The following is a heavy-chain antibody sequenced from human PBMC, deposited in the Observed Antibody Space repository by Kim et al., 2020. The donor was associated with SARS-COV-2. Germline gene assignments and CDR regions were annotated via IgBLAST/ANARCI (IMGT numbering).Heavy chain of an antibody. Sequence: DSVKGRFTISRDNAKNSLYLQMNSLRAEDTAVYYCARGLSYDFWSGYYPYWGQGTLVTVSS. CDR3: ARGLSYDFWSGYYPY. V-gene: IGHV3-48*03. D-gene: IGHD3-3*01. J-gene: IGHJ4*02.